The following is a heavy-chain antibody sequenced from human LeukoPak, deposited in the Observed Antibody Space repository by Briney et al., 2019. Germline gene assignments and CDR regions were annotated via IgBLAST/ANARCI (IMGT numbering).Heavy chain of an antibody. Sequence: PSETLSLTCTVSGGSISSGSYYWSWIRQPAGKGLEWIGRIYTSGSTNYNPSLKSRVTILVDTSKNQFSLKLSSVTAADTAVYYCASGVRGVIPFYYYGMDVWGQGTTVTVSS. CDR2: IYTSGST. CDR3: ASGVRGVIPFYYYGMDV. CDR1: GGSISSGSYY. D-gene: IGHD3-10*01. V-gene: IGHV4-61*02. J-gene: IGHJ6*02.